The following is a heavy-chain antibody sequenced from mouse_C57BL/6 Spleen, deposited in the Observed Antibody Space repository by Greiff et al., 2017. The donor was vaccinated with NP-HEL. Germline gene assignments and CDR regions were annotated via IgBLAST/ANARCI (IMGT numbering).Heavy chain of an antibody. D-gene: IGHD3-2*02. CDR3: ARHEHGSGLAY. J-gene: IGHJ3*01. V-gene: IGHV5-9*01. CDR1: GFTFSSYT. Sequence: DVKLVESGGGLVKPGGSLKLSCAASGFTFSSYTMSWVRQTPEKRLEWVATISGGGGNTYYPDSVKGRFTISRDNAKTTLYLQMSSLRSEDTALYYCARHEHGSGLAYWGQGTLVTVSA. CDR2: ISGGGGNT.